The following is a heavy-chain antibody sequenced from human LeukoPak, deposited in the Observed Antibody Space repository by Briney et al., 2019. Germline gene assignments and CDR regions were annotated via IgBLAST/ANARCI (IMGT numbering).Heavy chain of an antibody. CDR1: GGSTRNRNFH. Sequence: SETLSLTCTVSGGSTRNRNFHWGWIRQPPGKGLEWIGTIYYSGRPYYNPSLQSRVTVSVDTSKNQLSLNLNSVTAADTAVYYCARNNWNDAFDLWGQGTMVTVSS. V-gene: IGHV4-39*07. D-gene: IGHD1-1*01. J-gene: IGHJ3*01. CDR2: IYYSGRP. CDR3: ARNNWNDAFDL.